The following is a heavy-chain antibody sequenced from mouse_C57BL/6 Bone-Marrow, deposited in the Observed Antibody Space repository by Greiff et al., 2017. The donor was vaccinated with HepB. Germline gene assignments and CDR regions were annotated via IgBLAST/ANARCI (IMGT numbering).Heavy chain of an antibody. CDR2: IYPGDGDT. V-gene: IGHV1-82*01. CDR3: ARSQQIYYYGRPLYAMDY. J-gene: IGHJ4*01. CDR1: GYAFSSSW. D-gene: IGHD1-1*01. Sequence: QVQLKESGPELVKPGASVKISCKASGYAFSSSWMNWVKQRPGKGLEWIGRIYPGDGDTNYNGKFKGKATLTADKSSSTAYMQLSSLTSEDSAVYFCARSQQIYYYGRPLYAMDYWGQGTSVTVSS.